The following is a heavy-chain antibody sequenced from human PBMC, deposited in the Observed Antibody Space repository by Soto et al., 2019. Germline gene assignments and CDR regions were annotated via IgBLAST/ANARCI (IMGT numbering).Heavy chain of an antibody. D-gene: IGHD3-9*01. CDR2: ISYHGSDI. V-gene: IGHV3-30*18. CDR3: VKPKGADIPFDS. J-gene: IGHJ4*02. Sequence: QVQLVESGGGVVQPGTSLTLSCAASGFIFSRDDMHWVRQAPGKGLEWVAVISYHGSDIYYADSVKGRFTISRDNSKKPVYLQRNSLRPEDTAIYYCVKPKGADIPFDSWGQGTLVTVSS. CDR1: GFIFSRDD.